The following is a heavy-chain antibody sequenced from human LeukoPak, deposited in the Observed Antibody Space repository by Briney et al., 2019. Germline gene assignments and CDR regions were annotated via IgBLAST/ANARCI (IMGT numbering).Heavy chain of an antibody. CDR2: INHSGST. CDR1: GGSISSGGYY. D-gene: IGHD2-15*01. J-gene: IGHJ4*02. V-gene: IGHV4-39*07. CDR3: ARGRGYCSGGSCHFRYFDY. Sequence: SETLSLTCTVSGGSISSGGYYWSWIRQPPGKGLEWIGEINHSGSTNYSPSLKSRVTISVDTSKNQFSLKLSSVTAADTAVYYCARGRGYCSGGSCHFRYFDYWGQGTLVTVSS.